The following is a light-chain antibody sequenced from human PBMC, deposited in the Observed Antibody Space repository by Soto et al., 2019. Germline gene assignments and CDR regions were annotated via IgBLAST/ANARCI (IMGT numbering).Light chain of an antibody. CDR3: QQYNSYWT. Sequence: DLPMTQSPSTLSASVGDRVTITCRASQSISSWLAWYQQKPGKAPKFLNYKASSLESGVPSRFSGSGSETEFTLTISSLQPDDFATYYCQQYNSYWTFGQGTKVEIK. J-gene: IGKJ1*01. CDR1: QSISSW. CDR2: KAS. V-gene: IGKV1-5*03.